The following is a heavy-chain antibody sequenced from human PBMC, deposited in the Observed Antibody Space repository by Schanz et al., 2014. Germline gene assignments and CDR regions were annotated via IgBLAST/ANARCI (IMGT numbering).Heavy chain of an antibody. D-gene: IGHD3-9*01. CDR2: LSGSGGST. V-gene: IGHV3-23*01. Sequence: EVQLLESGGGLVQPGGPLRLSCAASGFTFSSYAMSWVRQAPGKGVEWVSALSGSGGSTYYADSEKGRFTISRDNSKNTLYLQMSSLRAEDTAVYYCAKQIHYDMLTVTRNWGQGTLVTVSS. CDR3: AKQIHYDMLTVTRN. CDR1: GFTFSSYA. J-gene: IGHJ4*02.